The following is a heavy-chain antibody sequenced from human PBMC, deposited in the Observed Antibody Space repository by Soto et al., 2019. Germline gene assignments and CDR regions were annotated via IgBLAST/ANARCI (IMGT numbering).Heavy chain of an antibody. J-gene: IGHJ4*02. CDR3: ARHYCSGGNCYYFDY. D-gene: IGHD2-15*01. Sequence: SETLSLTCDVHGGSFSGYYWSWIRQAPGKGLEWIGEINHTGSTNYNPSLKSRVAISLDTSKNQFSLKLSSVTAADTAVYYCARHYCSGGNCYYFDYWGQGTQVTVSS. V-gene: IGHV4-34*01. CDR1: GGSFSGYY. CDR2: INHTGST.